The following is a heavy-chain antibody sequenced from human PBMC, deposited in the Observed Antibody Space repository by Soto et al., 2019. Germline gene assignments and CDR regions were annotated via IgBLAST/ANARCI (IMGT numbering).Heavy chain of an antibody. J-gene: IGHJ6*02. CDR1: GYHLTSYG. V-gene: IGHV1-18*01. CDR2: ISAYNGDT. CDR3: ATTTGYSYYYCGRGV. Sequence: QVQLVQSGAEVKKPGASVKVSCKASGYHLTSYGISWVRQAPGQGLEWMGWISAYNGDTNYAQKFQGKGTLTTDTSTSTAYMELRSVRSDDTAVYYCATTTGYSYYYCGRGVWGQGTTVTVSS. D-gene: IGHD3-9*01.